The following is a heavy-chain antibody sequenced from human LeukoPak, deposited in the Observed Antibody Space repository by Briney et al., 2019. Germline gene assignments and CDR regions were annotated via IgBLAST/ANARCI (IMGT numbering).Heavy chain of an antibody. D-gene: IGHD2/OR15-2a*01. J-gene: IGHJ4*02. Sequence: SGGSLRLSCAASGKYWMHWVRQAPGKGLVWVSHINSDVSWTSYADSVKGRFTISKDNAKNTVYLQMNSLRAEDTAVYYCVSFYETYWGRGTLVTVSS. V-gene: IGHV3-74*01. CDR2: INSDVSWT. CDR1: GKYW. CDR3: VSFYETY.